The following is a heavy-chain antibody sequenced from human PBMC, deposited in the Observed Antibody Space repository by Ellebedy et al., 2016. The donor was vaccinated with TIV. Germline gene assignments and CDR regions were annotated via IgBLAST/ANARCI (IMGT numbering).Heavy chain of an antibody. CDR1: GGSISSSY. J-gene: IGHJ4*02. V-gene: IGHV4-59*01. CDR2: IYNSGNT. D-gene: IGHD1-26*01. Sequence: MPSETLSLTCNVSGGSISSSYWSWIGQAPGKGLEWIGYIYNSGNTNYNPSLKSRVTISIDTSKNHFSLKLSSVTAADTAVYYCARDRSGSYFVFDSWGRGTLVTVSS. CDR3: ARDRSGSYFVFDS.